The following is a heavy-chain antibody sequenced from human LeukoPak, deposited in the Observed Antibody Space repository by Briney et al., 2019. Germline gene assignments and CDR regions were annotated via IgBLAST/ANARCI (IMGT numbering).Heavy chain of an antibody. Sequence: GGSLRLSCAASGFTFSSYWMHWVRQAPGKGLVWVSRINSDGSSTNYADSVKGRFTISRDNAKNTLHLQMNSLRAEDTAVYYCTTVYLIWNYPRYFDYWGQGTLVTVSS. D-gene: IGHD1-7*01. CDR2: INSDGSST. V-gene: IGHV3-74*01. CDR1: GFTFSSYW. J-gene: IGHJ4*02. CDR3: TTVYLIWNYPRYFDY.